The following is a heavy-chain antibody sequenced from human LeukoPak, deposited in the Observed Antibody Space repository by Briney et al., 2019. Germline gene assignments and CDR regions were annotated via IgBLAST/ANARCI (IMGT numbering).Heavy chain of an antibody. CDR1: GGSISSSSYY. CDR2: IYYSGST. J-gene: IGHJ6*03. CDR3: ARTTEGGYSYGYYMDV. V-gene: IGHV4-61*01. Sequence: SETLSLTCTVSGGSISSSSYYWSWIRQPPGKGLEWIGYIYYSGSTNYKSSLKSRVTISVDTSKNQFSLKLSSVTAADTAVYYCARTTEGGYSYGYYMDVWGKGTTVTISS. D-gene: IGHD5-18*01.